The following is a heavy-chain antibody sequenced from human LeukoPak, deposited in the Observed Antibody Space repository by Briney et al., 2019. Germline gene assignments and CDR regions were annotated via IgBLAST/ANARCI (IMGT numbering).Heavy chain of an antibody. CDR3: ARDVGVVVAATPANY. CDR1: GYTFTGYY. V-gene: IGHV1-2*02. D-gene: IGHD2-15*01. Sequence: ASVKVSCKASGYTFTGYYMHWVRQAPGQGLEWMGWINPNSGGTNYAQKFQGRVTMTRDTSISTAYMELSRLRSDDTAVYYCARDVGVVVAATPANYWGQGTLVTVSS. CDR2: INPNSGGT. J-gene: IGHJ4*02.